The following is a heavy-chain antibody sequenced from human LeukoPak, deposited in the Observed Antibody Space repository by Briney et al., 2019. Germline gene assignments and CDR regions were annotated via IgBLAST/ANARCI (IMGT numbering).Heavy chain of an antibody. J-gene: IGHJ2*01. CDR1: GFTFSSYA. CDR3: AKVSLNLNWYFDL. V-gene: IGHV3-23*01. CDR2: ITSGGGST. Sequence: GGSLRLSCAASGFTFSSYAMSWVRQAPGEGLDWVSAITSGGGSTYYADSVKGRFTISRDNSKNTLYLQMNSLRAEDTAVYYCAKVSLNLNWYFDLWGRGTLVTVSS. D-gene: IGHD1-7*01.